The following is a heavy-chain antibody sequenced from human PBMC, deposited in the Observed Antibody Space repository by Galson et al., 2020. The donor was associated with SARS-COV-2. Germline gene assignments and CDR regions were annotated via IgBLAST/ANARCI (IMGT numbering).Heavy chain of an antibody. CDR1: GGSFSGYY. V-gene: IGHV4-34*01. CDR3: ARGTSLEWLLPHYYYGMDV. J-gene: IGHJ6*02. CDR2: INHSGST. Sequence: ETSETLSLTCAVYGGSFSGYYWSWIRQPPGKGLEWIGEINHSGSTNYNPSLKSRVTISVDTSKNQFSLKLSSVTAADTAVYYCARGTSLEWLLPHYYYGMDVWGQGTTVTVSS. D-gene: IGHD3-3*01.